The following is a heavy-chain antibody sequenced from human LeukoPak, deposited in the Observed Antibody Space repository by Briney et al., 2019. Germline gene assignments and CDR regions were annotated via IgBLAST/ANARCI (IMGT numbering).Heavy chain of an antibody. V-gene: IGHV1-8*01. D-gene: IGHD3-10*01. J-gene: IGHJ3*02. CDR1: GYTFTSYD. Sequence: ASVKVSCKASGYTFTSYDINWVRQATGQGLEWMGWTNPNSGNTGYAQKFQGRVTMTRNTSISTAYMDLSSLRSEDTAVYYCARGYPPVLLWFGELSGTDAFDIWGQGTMVTVSS. CDR3: ARGYPPVLLWFGELSGTDAFDI. CDR2: TNPNSGNT.